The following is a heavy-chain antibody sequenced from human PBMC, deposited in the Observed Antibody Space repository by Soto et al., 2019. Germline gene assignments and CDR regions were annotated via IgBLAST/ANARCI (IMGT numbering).Heavy chain of an antibody. CDR3: ARRGSEYYDFWSGYYWFDP. J-gene: IGHJ5*02. Sequence: GASVKVSCKASGYTFTSYGISWVRQAPGQGLEWMGWISAYNGNTNYAQKLQGRVTMTTDTSTSTAYMEPRSLRSDDTAVYYCARRGSEYYDFWSGYYWFDPWGQGTLGTVSS. V-gene: IGHV1-18*01. D-gene: IGHD3-3*01. CDR2: ISAYNGNT. CDR1: GYTFTSYG.